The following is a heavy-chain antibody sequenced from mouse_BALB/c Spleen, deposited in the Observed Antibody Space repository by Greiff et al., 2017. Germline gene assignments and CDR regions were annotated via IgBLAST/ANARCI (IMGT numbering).Heavy chain of an antibody. V-gene: IGHV14-3*02. D-gene: IGHD2-1*01. CDR2: IDPANGNT. Sequence: EVQLQQSGAELVKPGASVKLSCTASGFNIKDTYMHWVKQRPEQGLEWIGRIDPANGNTKYDPKFQGKATITADTSSNTAYLQLSSLTSEDTAVYYCAFYYGNRGAMDDWGQGTSVTVSS. J-gene: IGHJ4*01. CDR3: AFYYGNRGAMDD. CDR1: GFNIKDTY.